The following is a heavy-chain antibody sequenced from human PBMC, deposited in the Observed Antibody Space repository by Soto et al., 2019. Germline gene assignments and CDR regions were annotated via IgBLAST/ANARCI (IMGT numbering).Heavy chain of an antibody. V-gene: IGHV3-48*01. D-gene: IGHD3-10*01. Sequence: EVQLVESGGGLVQPGGSLRLSCTASGFTFSNYYMKWVRQAPGKGLEWVSYITSSSSTIYYADSVKGRFTISRDNAKNSLYLQMDSLRAEDTAMYYCVRRLYYDSGSYSLDYWGQGTLVTVSS. J-gene: IGHJ4*02. CDR2: ITSSSSTI. CDR1: GFTFSNYY. CDR3: VRRLYYDSGSYSLDY.